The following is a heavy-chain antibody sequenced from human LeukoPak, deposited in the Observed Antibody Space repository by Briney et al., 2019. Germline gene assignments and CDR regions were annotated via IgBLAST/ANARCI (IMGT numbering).Heavy chain of an antibody. J-gene: IGHJ4*02. V-gene: IGHV1-2*02. CDR2: INPNSGGT. CDR3: SRDSGYCSGGSCWYFDF. Sequence: ASVKVSCKASGYTFTGYYIHWVRQAPGQGLEWMGWINPNSGGTNYAQKFQGRVTVTRDTSMSTAHMELSGLRSDDTAVYYCSRDSGYCSGGSCWYFDFWGQGTLVTVSA. D-gene: IGHD2-15*01. CDR1: GYTFTGYY.